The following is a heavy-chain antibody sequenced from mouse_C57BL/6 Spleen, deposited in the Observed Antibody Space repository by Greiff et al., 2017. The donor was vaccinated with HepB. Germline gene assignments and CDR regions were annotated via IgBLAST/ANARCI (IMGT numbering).Heavy chain of an antibody. CDR3: AKGGSRPTPYAMDY. V-gene: IGHV5-17*01. Sequence: VQLKESGGGLVKPGGSLKLSCAASGFTFSDYGMHWVRQAPEKGLEWVAYISSGSSTIYYADTVKGRFTISRDNAKNTLFLQMTSLRSEDTAMYYCAKGGSRPTPYAMDYWGQGTSVTVSS. D-gene: IGHD6-1*01. CDR2: ISSGSSTI. J-gene: IGHJ4*01. CDR1: GFTFSDYG.